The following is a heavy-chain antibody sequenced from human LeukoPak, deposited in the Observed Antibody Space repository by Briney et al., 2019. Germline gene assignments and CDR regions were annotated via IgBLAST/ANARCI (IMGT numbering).Heavy chain of an antibody. D-gene: IGHD3-22*01. CDR2: IYPGDSHT. J-gene: IGHJ3*02. V-gene: IGHV5-51*01. CDR3: ARQPYYCDSSGYHDAFDI. CDR1: GYSFTSYW. Sequence: GESLKISCKGSGYSFTSYWIGWVRQMPGKGLEWMGIIYPGDSHTTYSPSFQCQVTIAVAKSISTAYLQWSSLKASDTAMYYCARQPYYCDSSGYHDAFDIWGQGTMVTVSS.